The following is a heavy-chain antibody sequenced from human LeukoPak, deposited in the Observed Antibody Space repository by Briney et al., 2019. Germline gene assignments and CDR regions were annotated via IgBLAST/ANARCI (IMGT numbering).Heavy chain of an antibody. J-gene: IGHJ4*02. CDR1: GFTFSKAW. CDR2: IKSRTDGGTT. D-gene: IGHD3-10*01. Sequence: GGSLRLSCAASGFTFSKAWMSWVRQAPGKGLEWVGRIKSRTDGGTTDYAAPVKGRFTISRDDSKNTLSLQMNSLKAEDTAVYYCTTITMIREHEDYWGQGTLVTVSS. CDR3: TTITMIREHEDY. V-gene: IGHV3-15*01.